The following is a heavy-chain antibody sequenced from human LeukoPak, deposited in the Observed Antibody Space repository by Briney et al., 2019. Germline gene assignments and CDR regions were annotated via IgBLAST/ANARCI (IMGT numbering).Heavy chain of an antibody. J-gene: IGHJ4*02. Sequence: ASVTVSCKASGYTFTGYYMHWVRQAPGQGLEWMGWINPNSGGTNYAQKFQGRVTMTRDTSISTAYMELSRLRSDDTAVYYCARGPGLRYFDLTFDYWGQGTLVTVSS. CDR1: GYTFTGYY. V-gene: IGHV1-2*02. CDR3: ARGPGLRYFDLTFDY. D-gene: IGHD3-9*01. CDR2: INPNSGGT.